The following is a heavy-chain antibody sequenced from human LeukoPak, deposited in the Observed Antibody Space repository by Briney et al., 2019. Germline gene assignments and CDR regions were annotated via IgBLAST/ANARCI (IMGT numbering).Heavy chain of an antibody. D-gene: IGHD5-18*01. J-gene: IGHJ4*02. CDR1: GFTFGSYT. V-gene: IGHV3-30*04. Sequence: VGCLRLSCAASGFTFGSYTMHWVRQAPGKGLDWVALISYDGSEKSYADSVKGRFTISRHNTKNTLYLQINILRDEDTAVYYCARDLYSYGPFDYWGQGTLVTVSS. CDR2: ISYDGSEK. CDR3: ARDLYSYGPFDY.